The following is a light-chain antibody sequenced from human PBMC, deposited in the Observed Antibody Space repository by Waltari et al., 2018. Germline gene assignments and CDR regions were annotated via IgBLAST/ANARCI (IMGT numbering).Light chain of an antibody. CDR2: EDN. CDR1: SGRIASHP. CDR3: QSFQNSQTV. J-gene: IGLJ3*02. V-gene: IGLV6-57*02. Sequence: NFMLTQPHSVSESPGKTVTISCTASSGRIASHPVQWHRRRPDSAPKTLIDEDNKRPAGVHGRCADSIDSSSSPSSVTLAGLKTEDEADYSCQSFQNSQTVFGGGTKLTVL.